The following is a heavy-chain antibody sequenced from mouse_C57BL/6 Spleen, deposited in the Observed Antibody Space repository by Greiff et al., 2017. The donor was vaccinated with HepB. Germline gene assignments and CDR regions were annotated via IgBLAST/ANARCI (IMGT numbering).Heavy chain of an antibody. V-gene: IGHV5-6*02. J-gene: IGHJ2*01. CDR1: GFTFSSYG. CDR2: ISSGGSYT. CDR3: ARRAGRGYFDY. Sequence: EVKVVESGGDLVKPGGSLKLSCAASGFTFSSYGMSWVRQTPDKRLEWVATISSGGSYTYYPDSVKGRFTISRDNAKNTLYLQMSSLKSEDTAMYYCARRAGRGYFDYWGQGTTLTVSS.